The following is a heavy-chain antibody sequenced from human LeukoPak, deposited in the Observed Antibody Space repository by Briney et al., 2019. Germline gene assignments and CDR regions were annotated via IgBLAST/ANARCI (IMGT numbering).Heavy chain of an antibody. Sequence: GASVKVSCKVSGYTLTELSMHWVRQAPGKGLEWMGGFDPEDGETIYAQKFQGRVTMIEDTSTDTAYMELSSLRSEDTAVYYCATDSGAVAGRGYYFDYWGQGTLVTVSS. CDR2: FDPEDGET. V-gene: IGHV1-24*01. CDR1: GYTLTELS. CDR3: ATDSGAVAGRGYYFDY. D-gene: IGHD6-19*01. J-gene: IGHJ4*02.